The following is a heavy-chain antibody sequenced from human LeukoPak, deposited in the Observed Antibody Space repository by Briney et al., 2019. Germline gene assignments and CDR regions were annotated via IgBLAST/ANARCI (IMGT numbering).Heavy chain of an antibody. V-gene: IGHV3-21*01. CDR1: GFTFSSYS. D-gene: IGHD2-21*02. CDR2: ISSSSSYI. Sequence: GGSLRLSCAASGFTFSSYSMSWVRQAPGKGLEWVSSISSSSSYIYYADSVKGRFTISRDYAKNSLYLQMNSLRAEDTAVCYCVRACGGDCYLADYWGQGTLVTVSS. J-gene: IGHJ4*02. CDR3: VRACGGDCYLADY.